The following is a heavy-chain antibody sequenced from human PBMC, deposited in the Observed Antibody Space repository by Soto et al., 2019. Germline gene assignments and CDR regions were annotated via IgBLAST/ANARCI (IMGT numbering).Heavy chain of an antibody. CDR3: ARDPAI. Sequence: SETLSLTCAVSGGSISSGGYSWSWIRQPPGKGLEWIGYVYHSGSTYYNPSLKSRVTISVDRSKNQFSLKLSSVTVADTAVYYCARDPAIWGQGTMVTVSS. CDR2: VYHSGST. J-gene: IGHJ3*02. V-gene: IGHV4-30-2*01. CDR1: GGSISSGGYS.